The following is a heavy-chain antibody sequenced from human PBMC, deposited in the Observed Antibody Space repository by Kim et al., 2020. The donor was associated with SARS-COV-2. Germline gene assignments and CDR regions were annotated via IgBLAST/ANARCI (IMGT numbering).Heavy chain of an antibody. Sequence: SETLSLTCTVSGGSISSSSYYWGWIRQLPGKGLEWIGSIYYSGSTYYNPSLKSRVTISVDTSKNQFSLKLSSVTAADTAVYYCARWVVSPTNAFDIWGQGTMVTVSS. V-gene: IGHV4-39*01. CDR2: IYYSGST. D-gene: IGHD2-15*01. J-gene: IGHJ3*02. CDR1: GGSISSSSYY. CDR3: ARWVVSPTNAFDI.